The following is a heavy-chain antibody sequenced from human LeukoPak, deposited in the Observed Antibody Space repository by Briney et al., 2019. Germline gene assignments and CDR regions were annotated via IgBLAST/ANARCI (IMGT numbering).Heavy chain of an antibody. V-gene: IGHV3-21*01. Sequence: GGSLRLSCAASGFTFSSYSMNWVRQAPGKGLEWVSSISSSSSYIYYADSVKGRFTISRDNAKNSLYLQMNSLRAEDTAVYYCARGYCSGGSCYGYYFDYWGQGTLVTVSS. CDR2: ISSSSSYI. CDR3: ARGYCSGGSCYGYYFDY. CDR1: GFTFSSYS. J-gene: IGHJ4*02. D-gene: IGHD2-15*01.